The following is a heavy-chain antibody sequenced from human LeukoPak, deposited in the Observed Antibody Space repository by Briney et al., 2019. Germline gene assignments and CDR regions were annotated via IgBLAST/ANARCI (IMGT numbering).Heavy chain of an antibody. CDR2: IRYDGSNK. V-gene: IGHV3-30*02. CDR3: AKDLPKSVAGFFDY. J-gene: IGHJ4*02. CDR1: GFTFSSYG. D-gene: IGHD6-19*01. Sequence: GGSLRLSCAASGFTFSSYGMHWVRQAPGNGLEWVAFIRYDGSNKYYADSVKGRFTISRDNSKNTLYLQMNSLRAEDTAVYYCAKDLPKSVAGFFDYWGQGTLVTVSS.